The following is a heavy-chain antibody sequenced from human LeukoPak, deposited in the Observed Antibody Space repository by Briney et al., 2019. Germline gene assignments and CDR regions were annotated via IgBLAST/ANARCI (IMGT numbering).Heavy chain of an antibody. D-gene: IGHD3-22*01. CDR1: GFTFSDYY. CDR3: ARETRGHYYDSSGPDH. CDR2: ISSSSSYT. V-gene: IGHV3-11*06. J-gene: IGHJ5*02. Sequence: GGSLRLSCAASGFTFSDYYMSWIRQAPGKGLEWVSYISSSSSYTNYADSVKGRFTISRDNAKNSLYLQMNSLRVEDMGVYYCARETRGHYYDSSGPDHWGQGTLVTVSS.